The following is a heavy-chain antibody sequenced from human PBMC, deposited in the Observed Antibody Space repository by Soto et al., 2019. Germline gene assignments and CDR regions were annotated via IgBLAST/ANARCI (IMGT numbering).Heavy chain of an antibody. V-gene: IGHV1-2*04. D-gene: IGHD4-17*01. Sequence: VASVKVSCKASGYTFTGYYMHWVRQAPGQGLEWMGWINPNSGGTNYAQKFQGWATMTRDTSISTAYMELSRLRSDDTAVYYCARDQSVINGDYILFDYWGQGTLVTVSS. J-gene: IGHJ4*02. CDR2: INPNSGGT. CDR3: ARDQSVINGDYILFDY. CDR1: GYTFTGYY.